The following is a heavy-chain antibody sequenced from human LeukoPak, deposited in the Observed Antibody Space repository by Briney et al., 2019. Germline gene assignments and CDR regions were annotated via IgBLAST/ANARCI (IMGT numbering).Heavy chain of an antibody. V-gene: IGHV1-2*06. D-gene: IGHD3-3*01. CDR3: ARDMSFGVPLNWFDP. Sequence: GASVKVSCKASGYTFTGYYMHWVRQAPGQGLEWMGRINPNSGGTNYAQKFQGRVTMTRDTSISTAYMELSRLRSDDTAVYYCARDMSFGVPLNWFDPWGQGTLVTVSS. CDR1: GYTFTGYY. CDR2: INPNSGGT. J-gene: IGHJ5*02.